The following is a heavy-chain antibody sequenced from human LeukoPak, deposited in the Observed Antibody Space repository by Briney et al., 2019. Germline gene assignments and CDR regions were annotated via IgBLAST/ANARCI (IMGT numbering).Heavy chain of an antibody. J-gene: IGHJ4*02. Sequence: SVKVSCKASGGTFSSYAISWVRQAPGQGLEWMGGIIPIFGTTNYAQKFQGRVTITADKSTSTAYMELNSLRSEDTAVYYCARDPAYSSAYWGQGTLVTVSS. CDR3: ARDPAYSSAY. V-gene: IGHV1-69*06. D-gene: IGHD6-25*01. CDR2: IIPIFGTT. CDR1: GGTFSSYA.